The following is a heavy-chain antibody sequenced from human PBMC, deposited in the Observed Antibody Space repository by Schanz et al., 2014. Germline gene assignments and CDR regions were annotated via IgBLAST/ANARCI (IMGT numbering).Heavy chain of an antibody. CDR3: ARGPSTGAFDI. Sequence: QVQLVQSGAEVKKPGASVKVSCEASGYTFTSYYIHWFRQAPGQELEWMGLINPSVGNTNYAQKFRGRITMTRDTYTSTVYMELSSLRSEDTAVYFCARGPSTGAFDIWGQGTMVTVSS. V-gene: IGHV1-46*03. CDR1: GYTFTSYY. J-gene: IGHJ3*02. CDR2: INPSVGNT.